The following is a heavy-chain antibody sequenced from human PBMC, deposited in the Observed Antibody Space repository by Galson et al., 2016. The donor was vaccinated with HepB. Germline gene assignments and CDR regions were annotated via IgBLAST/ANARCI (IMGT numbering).Heavy chain of an antibody. CDR3: ARDRRITMVRGVFNYYGLDV. CDR2: IKQDGSEK. Sequence: SLRLSCAASGFTFNSYWMSWVRQAPGKGLEWVANIKQDGSEKYHVDSVKGRFTISRDNAKNLLYLQMNSLRGEEAAVYFCARDRRITMVRGVFNYYGLDVWGQGTLVTVSS. CDR1: GFTFNSYW. J-gene: IGHJ6*02. V-gene: IGHV3-7*01. D-gene: IGHD3-10*01.